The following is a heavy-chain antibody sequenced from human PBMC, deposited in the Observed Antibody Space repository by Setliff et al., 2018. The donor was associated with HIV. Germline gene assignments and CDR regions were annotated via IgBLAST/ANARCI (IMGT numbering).Heavy chain of an antibody. V-gene: IGHV4-4*09. J-gene: IGHJ4*02. CDR3: ARAYFGSGIYC. CDR1: GDSIGTYS. CDR2: IYGSGST. D-gene: IGHD3-10*01. Sequence: SETLSLTCAVSGDSIGTYSWHWLRQPPGKGLEWIGYIYGSGSTGYNPFLTSRVTMSTDTPNNRFALKLYSVTAADTAVYYCARAYFGSGIYCWGQGTLVTVSS.